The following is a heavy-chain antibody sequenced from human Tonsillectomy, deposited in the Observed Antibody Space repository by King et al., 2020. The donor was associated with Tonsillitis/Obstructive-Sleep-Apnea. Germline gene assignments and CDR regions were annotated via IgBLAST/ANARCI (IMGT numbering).Heavy chain of an antibody. D-gene: IGHD3-10*01. CDR2: TRNKANSYTT. V-gene: IGHV3-72*01. J-gene: IGHJ2*01. Sequence: VQLVESGGGLVQPGGSLRLSCAASGFTFSDHYMDWVRQAPGKGLEWVGRTRNKANSYTTEYAASVKGRFTISRDDSKNSLYLQMNSLKTEDTAVYYCARDGGARGRHYYGSGIFDLWGRGTLVTVSS. CDR3: ARDGGARGRHYYGSGIFDL. CDR1: GFTFSDHY.